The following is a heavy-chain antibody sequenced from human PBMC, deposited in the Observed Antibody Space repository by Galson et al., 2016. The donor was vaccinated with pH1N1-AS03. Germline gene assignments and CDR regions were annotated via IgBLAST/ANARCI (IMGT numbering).Heavy chain of an antibody. J-gene: IGHJ4*02. D-gene: IGHD3-22*01. CDR1: GFTISKYG. V-gene: IGHV3-33*01. Sequence: SLRLSCAASGFTISKYGMHWVRQAPGKGLEWMAIIWNDGGTTHYADSVKGRFTISRDNSKNTLYLQMNSLRGEDTAVYYCVRDDDSSGYYPDSWGRGTLVTVS. CDR3: VRDDDSSGYYPDS. CDR2: IWNDGGTT.